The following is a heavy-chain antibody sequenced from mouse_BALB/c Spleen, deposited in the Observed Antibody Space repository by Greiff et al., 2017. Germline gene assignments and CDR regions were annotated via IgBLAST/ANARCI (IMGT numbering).Heavy chain of an antibody. Sequence: EVMLVESGGGLVKPGGSLKLSCAASGFTFSSYAMSWVRQSLEKRLEWVAEISSGGSYTYYPDTVTGRFTISRDNAKNTLYLEMSSLRSEDTAMYYCARRAMITGSFDYWGQGTTLTVSS. CDR2: ISSGGSYT. V-gene: IGHV5-9-4*01. J-gene: IGHJ2*01. D-gene: IGHD2-4*01. CDR1: GFTFSSYA. CDR3: ARRAMITGSFDY.